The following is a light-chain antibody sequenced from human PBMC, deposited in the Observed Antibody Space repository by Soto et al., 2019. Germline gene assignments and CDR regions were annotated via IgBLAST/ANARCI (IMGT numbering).Light chain of an antibody. V-gene: IGLV2-11*01. J-gene: IGLJ1*01. CDR3: CSYAGSYTYV. CDR2: DVG. CDR1: SSDVGGYNY. Sequence: QSVLTQPRSVSGSAGQSVTISCTGTSSDVGGYNYVSWYQQHPGKAPKLMIYDVGKRPSGVPDRFSGSKSGNTASLTISGLQAEDEADYYCCSYAGSYTYVFGTGTKVTVL.